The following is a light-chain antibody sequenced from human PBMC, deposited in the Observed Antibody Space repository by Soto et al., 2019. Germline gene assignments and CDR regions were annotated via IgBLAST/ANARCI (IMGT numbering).Light chain of an antibody. J-gene: IGKJ5*01. V-gene: IGKV1-9*01. Sequence: DVQLTQSPSFLSTSVGDRVTITCRASQGIGSYLAWYQQKPGKAPQLLIYGASTLQSGVPSRFGGSGSGTEFTLTISSLQPEDFATYYCQQLDSYPITCGQGTRLEIK. CDR2: GAS. CDR1: QGIGSY. CDR3: QQLDSYPIT.